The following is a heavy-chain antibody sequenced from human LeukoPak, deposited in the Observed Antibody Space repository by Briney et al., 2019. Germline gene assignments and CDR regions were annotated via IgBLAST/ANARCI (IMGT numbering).Heavy chain of an antibody. CDR2: ISAYNGNT. Sequence: GASVKVSCKASGYTFTSYGISWVRQAPGQGLEWMGWISAYNGNTNYAQKLQGRVTMTTDTSTSTAYMELRSLRSDDTAVYYCARGSSSWYSSGYYMDVWGKGTTVTVSS. CDR3: ARGSSSWYSSGYYMDV. J-gene: IGHJ6*03. V-gene: IGHV1-18*01. D-gene: IGHD6-13*01. CDR1: GYTFTSYG.